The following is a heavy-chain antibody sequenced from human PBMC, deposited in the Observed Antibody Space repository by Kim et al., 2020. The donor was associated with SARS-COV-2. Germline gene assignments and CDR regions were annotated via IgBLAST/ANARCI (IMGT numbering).Heavy chain of an antibody. Sequence: SETLSLTCAVYGGSFSGYYWSWIRQPPGKGLEWIGEINHSGSTNYNPSLKSRVTISVDTSKNQFSLKLSSVTAADTAVYYCARGRVVVPAAMFWSYWGQGTLVTVSS. V-gene: IGHV4-34*01. CDR1: GGSFSGYY. CDR3: ARGRVVVPAAMFWSY. J-gene: IGHJ4*02. D-gene: IGHD2-2*01. CDR2: INHSGST.